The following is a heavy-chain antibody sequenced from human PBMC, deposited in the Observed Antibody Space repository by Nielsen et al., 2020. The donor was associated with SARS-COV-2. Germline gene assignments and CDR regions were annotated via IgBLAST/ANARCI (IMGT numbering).Heavy chain of an antibody. J-gene: IGHJ4*02. CDR3: ARDDTPMTPVNTLVF. CDR2: YNRGNT. V-gene: IGHV4-31*03. Sequence: SETLSLTCTVSGGSISSGGYYWSWVRQRPGKGLEWIGFYNRGNTYYNPSLRSRVIISVDTSKTQLSLRLSSVTAADTALYYCARDDTPMTPVNTLVFWGQGTLVTVSS. D-gene: IGHD4-17*01. CDR1: GGSISSGGYY.